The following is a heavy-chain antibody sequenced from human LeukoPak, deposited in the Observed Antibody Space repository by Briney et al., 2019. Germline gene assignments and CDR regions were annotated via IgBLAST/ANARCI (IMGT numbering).Heavy chain of an antibody. Sequence: LSGGSLRLSCAASGFTFSSYAMSWVRQAPGKGLEWVSAISGSGGSTYYADSVKGRFTISRDNPKNTLYLQMNSLRAEDTAVYYCAKDYYDSSGYYFNYGMDVWGQGTTVTVSS. CDR3: AKDYYDSSGYYFNYGMDV. J-gene: IGHJ6*02. V-gene: IGHV3-23*01. CDR1: GFTFSSYA. D-gene: IGHD3-22*01. CDR2: ISGSGGST.